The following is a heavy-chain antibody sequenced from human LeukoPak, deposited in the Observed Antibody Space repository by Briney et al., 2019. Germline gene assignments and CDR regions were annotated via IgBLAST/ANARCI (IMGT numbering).Heavy chain of an antibody. CDR2: IYSSGST. Sequence: SQTLSLTCTVSGGSISSGSYYWSWIRQPAGKGLEWIGYIYSSGSTNYNPSLKSRVTISVDTSKNQFSLKLTSVTAADTAVYYCARSAYSTYFDFWGRGTLVTVSS. J-gene: IGHJ4*02. CDR3: ARSAYSTYFDF. CDR1: GGSISSGSYY. D-gene: IGHD2-15*01. V-gene: IGHV4-61*09.